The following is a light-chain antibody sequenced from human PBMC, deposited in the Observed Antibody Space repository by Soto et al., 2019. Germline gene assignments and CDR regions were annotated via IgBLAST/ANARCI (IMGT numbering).Light chain of an antibody. Sequence: DIPMTQSPSTLSASVGDRVTITCRASQNIDTWLAWYQQRPGKAPNLLIYRASSLEDGVPSRFTGSGSGTEFTLMISSLQPDDFESYYCQPYSDSSPWTFGQGTKV. J-gene: IGKJ1*01. CDR2: RAS. CDR1: QNIDTW. V-gene: IGKV1-5*03. CDR3: QPYSDSSPWT.